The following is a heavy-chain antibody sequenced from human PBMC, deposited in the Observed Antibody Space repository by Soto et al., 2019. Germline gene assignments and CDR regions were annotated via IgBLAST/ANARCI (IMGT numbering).Heavy chain of an antibody. CDR1: GFTFISYA. CDR2: ISGSGANT. D-gene: IGHD1-26*01. J-gene: IGHJ4*02. CDR3: ARDRATFDS. Sequence: GGSLRLSCGASGFTFISYAMSWVRHVPGKGLEWISSISGSGANTWYAGSVQGRFIISRDNSKSTVSLHMSSLRVEDTAIYYCARDRATFDSWGQGTLVTVSS. V-gene: IGHV3-23*01.